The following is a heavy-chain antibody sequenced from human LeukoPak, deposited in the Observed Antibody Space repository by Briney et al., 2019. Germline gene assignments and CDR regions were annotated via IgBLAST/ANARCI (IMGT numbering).Heavy chain of an antibody. CDR3: ARVEQWLDYWYFDL. Sequence: ASVKVSCKASGYTFTGYYMHWVRQAPGQGLEWMGWINPNSGGTNYAQKFQGRVTMTRDTSISTAYMELSRLRSDDTAVYYCARVEQWLDYWYFDLWGRGTLVTVSS. CDR2: INPNSGGT. V-gene: IGHV1-2*02. J-gene: IGHJ2*01. D-gene: IGHD6-19*01. CDR1: GYTFTGYY.